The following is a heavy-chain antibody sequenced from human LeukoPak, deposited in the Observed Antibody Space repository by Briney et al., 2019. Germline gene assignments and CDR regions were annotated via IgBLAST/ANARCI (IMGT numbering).Heavy chain of an antibody. CDR1: GVTFSDFA. D-gene: IGHD4-17*01. CDR2: ITGSDGPT. V-gene: IGHV3-23*01. CDR3: TKDPNGDYVGAFDP. Sequence: PGGSLRLSCAASGVTFSDFAMTWVRQAPGKGLEWVSSITGSDGPTYNTNSVKGRFTISRDNHQNTLYLQMNSLRAEDTAVYYCTKDPNGDYVGAFDPWGQGTLVTVSS. J-gene: IGHJ5*02.